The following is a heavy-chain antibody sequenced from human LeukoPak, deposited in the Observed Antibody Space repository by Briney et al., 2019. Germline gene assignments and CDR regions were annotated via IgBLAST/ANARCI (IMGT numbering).Heavy chain of an antibody. Sequence: PSETLSLTCTVSGYSISSGYYWGWIRQPPGKGLGWIGSIYHSGSTYYNPSLKSRVTISVDTSKNQFSLKLSSVTAADTAVYFCARGPYSYDSSGAFDIWGQGTMVTVSS. CDR3: ARGPYSYDSSGAFDI. J-gene: IGHJ3*02. CDR1: GYSISSGYY. CDR2: IYHSGST. D-gene: IGHD3-22*01. V-gene: IGHV4-38-2*02.